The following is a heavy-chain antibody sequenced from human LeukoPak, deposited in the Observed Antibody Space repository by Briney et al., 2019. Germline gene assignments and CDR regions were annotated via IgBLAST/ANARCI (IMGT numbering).Heavy chain of an antibody. CDR2: ISGSGGSP. D-gene: IGHD2-2*01. J-gene: IGHJ4*02. CDR1: GFTYYSFA. V-gene: IGHV3-23*01. Sequence: GGSLRLSCAASGFTYYSFAMNWVRQAPGKGLEWVSSISGSGGSPYYADSVEGRFTISRDNSKNTLDLQLNSLRVEDTAVYYCARKNIPANGIGPIDYWGQGTLVAVSS. CDR3: ARKNIPANGIGPIDY.